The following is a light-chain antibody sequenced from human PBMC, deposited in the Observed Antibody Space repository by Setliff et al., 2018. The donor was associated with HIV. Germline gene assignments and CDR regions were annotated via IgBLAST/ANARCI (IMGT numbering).Light chain of an antibody. V-gene: IGLV2-23*01. J-gene: IGLJ1*01. CDR2: EGN. CDR1: SSDVGSYNL. Sequence: LTQPASVSGSPGQSITISCTGTSSDVGSYNLVSWYQQHPGKAPKLIIYEGNKRPSGVSTRFSGSKSGNTASLTISGLQAEDEADYYCCSFAGSSTSVFGTGTKVTVL. CDR3: CSFAGSSTSV.